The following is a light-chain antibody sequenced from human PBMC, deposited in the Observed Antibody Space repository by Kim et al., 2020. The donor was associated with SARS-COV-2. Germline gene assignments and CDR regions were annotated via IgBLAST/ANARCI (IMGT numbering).Light chain of an antibody. V-gene: IGKV3-20*01. CDR3: QQYGSSPPIT. CDR2: GAS. CDR1: QSVSSSY. J-gene: IGKJ5*01. Sequence: EIVLTQSPGTLSLSPGERATLSCRASQSVSSSYLAWYQQKPGQAPRLLIYGASSRATGIPDRFSGSESGTDFTLTISRLEPEDFAVYYCQQYGSSPPITFRQGTRLEIK.